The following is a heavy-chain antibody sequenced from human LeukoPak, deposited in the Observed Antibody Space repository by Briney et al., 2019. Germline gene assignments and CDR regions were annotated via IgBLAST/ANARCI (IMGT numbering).Heavy chain of an antibody. CDR3: ARAPGYSSGWYPDY. Sequence: SQTLSLTCTVSGGSISSGGYYWSWIRQHPGKGLEWIGYIYYSGSSYYNPALKSRITISVDTSKNQFSLKLSSVTAADTAVYYCARAPGYSSGWYPDYWGQGTLVTVSS. CDR2: IYYSGSS. CDR1: GGSISSGGYY. J-gene: IGHJ4*02. D-gene: IGHD6-19*01. V-gene: IGHV4-31*03.